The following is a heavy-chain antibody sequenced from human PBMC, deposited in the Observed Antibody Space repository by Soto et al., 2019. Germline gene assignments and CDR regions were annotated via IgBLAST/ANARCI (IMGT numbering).Heavy chain of an antibody. D-gene: IGHD3-10*01. J-gene: IGHJ6*02. CDR1: GGSISSYY. CDR2: IYYSGST. Sequence: SETLSLTCTVSGGSISSYYWSWIRQPPGKGLEWIGYIYYSGSTYYNPSLKSRVTISVDTSKNQFSLKLSSVTAADTAVYYCARGLTYPELGMDVWGQGTTVTVSS. V-gene: IGHV4-30-4*08. CDR3: ARGLTYPELGMDV.